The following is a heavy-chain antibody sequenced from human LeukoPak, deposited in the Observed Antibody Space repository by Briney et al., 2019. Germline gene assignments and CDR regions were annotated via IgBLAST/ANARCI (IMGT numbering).Heavy chain of an antibody. CDR2: INHSGST. CDR1: GGSFSCYY. D-gene: IGHD3-22*01. Sequence: SETLSLTCAVYGGSFSCYYWSWIRQPPGKGLEWIGEINHSGSTNYNPSLKSRVTISVDTSKNQFSLKLSSVTAADTAVYYCARGLKLVGGEATDSSGYYYKDDYWGQGTLVTVSS. J-gene: IGHJ4*02. V-gene: IGHV4-34*01. CDR3: ARGLKLVGGEATDSSGYYYKDDY.